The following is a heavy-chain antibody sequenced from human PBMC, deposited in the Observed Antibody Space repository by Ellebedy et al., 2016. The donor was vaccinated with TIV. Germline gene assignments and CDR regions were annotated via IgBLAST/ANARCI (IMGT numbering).Heavy chain of an antibody. CDR3: ARLGSYYYYMDV. V-gene: IGHV1-46*01. D-gene: IGHD3-10*01. J-gene: IGHJ6*03. Sequence: ASVKVSXXASGYTFTSYYMHWVRQAPGQGLEWMGIINPSGGSTSYAQKFQGRVTMTRDTSTSTVYMELSSLRSEDTAVYYCARLGSYYYYMDVWGKGTTVTVSS. CDR2: INPSGGST. CDR1: GYTFTSYY.